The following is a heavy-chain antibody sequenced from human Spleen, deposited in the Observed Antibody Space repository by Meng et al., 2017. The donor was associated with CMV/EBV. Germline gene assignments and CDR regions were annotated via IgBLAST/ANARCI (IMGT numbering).Heavy chain of an antibody. V-gene: IGHV4-39*01. CDR1: GGSISSSSYY. J-gene: IGHJ4*02. D-gene: IGHD2-2*01. CDR3: ARGIIVPASAHYFDY. Sequence: SGGSISSSSYYWGWIRQPQGKGLEWIGSIYYSGNTYYNSSLKSRVTLFVDTSKNQFSLKLTSVTPADTAVYYCARGIIVPASAHYFDYWGQGTLVTVSS. CDR2: IYYSGNT.